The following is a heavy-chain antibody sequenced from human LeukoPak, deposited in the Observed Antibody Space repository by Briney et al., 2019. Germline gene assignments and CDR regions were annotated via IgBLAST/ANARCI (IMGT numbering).Heavy chain of an antibody. V-gene: IGHV4-38-2*01. CDR3: GMGHWYFDL. CDR1: GFTFSDYY. J-gene: IGHJ2*01. Sequence: LRLSCAASGFTFSDYYMSWIRQPPGKGLEWIGSIYYSGSTYYNPSLKSRVTISVDTSKNQFSLKLSSVTAADTAVYYCGMGHWYFDLWGRGTLVTVSS. CDR2: IYYSGST.